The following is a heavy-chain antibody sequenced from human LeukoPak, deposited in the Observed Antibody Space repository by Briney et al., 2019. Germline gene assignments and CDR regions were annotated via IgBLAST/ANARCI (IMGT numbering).Heavy chain of an antibody. CDR3: AKGIGEQWLDRDFDY. CDR1: GYTFIGYY. Sequence: ASVKVSCKASGYTFIGYYIHWVRQAPGQGLEWMGWINPNSGGTNYAQKFQGRVTMTRDTSISTAYMELSRLRSEDTVVYYCAKGIGEQWLDRDFDYWGQGTLVTVSS. V-gene: IGHV1-2*02. CDR2: INPNSGGT. J-gene: IGHJ4*02. D-gene: IGHD6-19*01.